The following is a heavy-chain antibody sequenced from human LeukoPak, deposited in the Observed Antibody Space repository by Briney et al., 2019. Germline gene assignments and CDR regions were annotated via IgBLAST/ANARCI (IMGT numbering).Heavy chain of an antibody. D-gene: IGHD3-10*01. Sequence: PSQTLSLTCTVSGGSISSGGHYWSWIRQHPGKGLEWIGYIYYSGSTYYKLSLKSRVIMSVDTSKNQFSLKLSSVTAADTAVYYCARGFYYGSGSYYFDYWGQGTLVTVSS. J-gene: IGHJ4*02. CDR3: ARGFYYGSGSYYFDY. CDR2: IYYSGST. V-gene: IGHV4-31*02. CDR1: GGSISSGGHY.